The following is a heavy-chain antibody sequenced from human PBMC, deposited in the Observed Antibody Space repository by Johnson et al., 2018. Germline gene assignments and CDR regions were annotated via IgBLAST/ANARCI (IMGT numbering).Heavy chain of an antibody. D-gene: IGHD3-22*01. J-gene: IGHJ3*02. CDR1: GGSISSGGDY. V-gene: IGHV4-31*03. CDR3: ASAYDSSGYNDAFDI. CDR2: IYYSGST. Sequence: QVQLQESGPGLVKPSQTLSLTCTVSGGSISSGGDYWSWIRQHPGNGLEWIGYIYYSGSTYYNPSLKSRVTISVDTSKNQFSLKLSSVTAADTAVYYCASAYDSSGYNDAFDIWGQGTMVIVSS.